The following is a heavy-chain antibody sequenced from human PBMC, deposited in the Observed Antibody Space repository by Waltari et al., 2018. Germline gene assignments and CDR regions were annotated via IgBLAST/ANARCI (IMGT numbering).Heavy chain of an antibody. V-gene: IGHV3-21*01. J-gene: IGHJ4*02. Sequence: DVQLVESGGGLVKPGGSLRLSCAASGFSFSSYDMNWVRQAPGRGLEWVASISGSGRSYIFYTDSVKGRFTISRDNAKNSLFLQMNSLRAEDTAVYYCTRDLCGSGGDYFDPWGQGTLVTVSS. CDR2: ISGSGRSYI. D-gene: IGHD6-19*01. CDR3: TRDLCGSGGDYFDP. CDR1: GFSFSSYD.